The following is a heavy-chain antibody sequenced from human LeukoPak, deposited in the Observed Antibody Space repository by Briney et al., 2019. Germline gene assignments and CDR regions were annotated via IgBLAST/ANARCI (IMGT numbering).Heavy chain of an antibody. CDR3: ARGFKGLAAAGTFAY. V-gene: IGHV3-21*01. J-gene: IGHJ4*02. CDR1: GFTFSSYS. CDR2: VSSSSSYI. Sequence: GGSLRLSCAASGFTFSSYSMNWVRQAPGKGLEWVSSVSSSSSYIYYADSVKGRFTISRDNAKNSLYLQMNSLRAGDTAVYYCARGFKGLAAAGTFAYWGQGTLVTVSS. D-gene: IGHD6-13*01.